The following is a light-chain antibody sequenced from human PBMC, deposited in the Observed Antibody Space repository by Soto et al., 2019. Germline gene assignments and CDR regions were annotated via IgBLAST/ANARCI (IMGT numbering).Light chain of an antibody. J-gene: IGKJ5*01. V-gene: IGKV3-11*01. CDR1: QSVSSY. CDR3: QQHSNWPPIT. Sequence: TQSPSTLSGSVGDRSTITCRASQSVSSYLAWYQQKPGQAPRLLIYDASNRATGIPARFSGSGSGTDFTLTISSLEPEDFAVYYCQQHSNWPPITFGQGTRLDIK. CDR2: DAS.